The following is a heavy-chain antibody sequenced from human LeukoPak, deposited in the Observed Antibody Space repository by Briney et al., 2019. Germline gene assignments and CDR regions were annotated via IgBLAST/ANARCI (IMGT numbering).Heavy chain of an antibody. Sequence: SETLSLTCTVSGGSISSYYWSWIRQPPGKGLEWIGYIYYSGSTNYNPSLKSRVTISVDTSKNQFSLKLSSVTAADTAVYYCARAPSFYYMDVWGKGTTVTVSS. V-gene: IGHV4-59*01. CDR2: IYYSGST. D-gene: IGHD3-16*02. J-gene: IGHJ6*03. CDR1: GGSISSYY. CDR3: ARAPSFYYMDV.